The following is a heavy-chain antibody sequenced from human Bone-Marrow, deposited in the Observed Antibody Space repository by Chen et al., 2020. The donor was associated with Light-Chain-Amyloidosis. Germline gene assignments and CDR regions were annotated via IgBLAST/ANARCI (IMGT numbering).Heavy chain of an antibody. D-gene: IGHD2-15*01. J-gene: IGHJ4*02. CDR3: ARGSAATCSGARCYYFDY. V-gene: IGHV3-23*04. Sequence: VELVGSGGDLGQAGGSLGPPWSGPGFTFNHHALGRVRQAPGKGLGFVSTFSGGLSTTYYADSVKGRFTVSRDNSNNTLYLQMSSLRAEDTAIYYCARGSAATCSGARCYYFDYWGQGTLVTVSS. CDR2: FSGGLSTT. CDR1: GFTFNHHA.